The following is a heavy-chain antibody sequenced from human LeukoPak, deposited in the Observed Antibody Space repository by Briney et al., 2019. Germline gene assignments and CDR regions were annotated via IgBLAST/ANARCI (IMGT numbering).Heavy chain of an antibody. J-gene: IGHJ6*02. V-gene: IGHV1-46*01. CDR3: ARDAAAADTYYYYYGMDV. D-gene: IGHD6-13*01. Sequence: PWASVKVSCTASGYTFTSYYMHWVRQAPGQGLEWMGLINPSGGSTSYAQKFQGRVTMTRDTSTSTVYMELSSLRSEDTAVYYCARDAAAADTYYYYYGMDVWGQGTTVTVSS. CDR1: GYTFTSYY. CDR2: INPSGGST.